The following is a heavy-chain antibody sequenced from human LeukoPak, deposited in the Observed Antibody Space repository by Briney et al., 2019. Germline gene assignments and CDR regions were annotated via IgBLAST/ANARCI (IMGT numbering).Heavy chain of an antibody. J-gene: IGHJ5*02. V-gene: IGHV4-59*08. Sequence: SETLSLTCTVSGGSISSYYWSWIRQPPGKGLEWIAYIYYSGSTNYNPSLKSRVTISVDTSKNQFSLKLSPVTAADTAVYYCARLDGDIVLMVYDNWFDPWGQGTLVTVSS. CDR3: ARLDGDIVLMVYDNWFDP. CDR2: IYYSGST. CDR1: GGSISSYY. D-gene: IGHD2-8*01.